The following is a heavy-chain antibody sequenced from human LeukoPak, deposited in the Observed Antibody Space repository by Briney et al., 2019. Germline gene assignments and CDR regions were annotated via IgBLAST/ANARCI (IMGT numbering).Heavy chain of an antibody. CDR1: GYSFNTYW. Sequence: GESLKISCRGSGYSFNTYWIGWVRQMPGKGLEWMGIIYPGDSDTRYSPSFQGQVTIPADKSISTAYLQWSSLKASDTAMYYCARQIGTMVRGVMYYYYYGMDVWGQGTTVTVSS. CDR3: ARQIGTMVRGVMYYYYYGMDV. CDR2: IYPGDSDT. V-gene: IGHV5-51*01. J-gene: IGHJ6*02. D-gene: IGHD3-10*01.